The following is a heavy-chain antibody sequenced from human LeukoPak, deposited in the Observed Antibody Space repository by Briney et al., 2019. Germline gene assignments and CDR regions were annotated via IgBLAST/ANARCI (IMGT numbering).Heavy chain of an antibody. D-gene: IGHD5-12*01. CDR3: ASAIVATDQDPPFDF. J-gene: IGHJ4*02. V-gene: IGHV3-11*01. Sequence: GGSLRLSGAASGFTFSDSHMSWIRQAPGKGLEWVSYISGSGNIIYKADSVKGRFTISRDNAKNSLYLQMNSLRVEDTAVYYCASAIVATDQDPPFDFWGQGTLVTVSS. CDR2: ISGSGNII. CDR1: GFTFSDSH.